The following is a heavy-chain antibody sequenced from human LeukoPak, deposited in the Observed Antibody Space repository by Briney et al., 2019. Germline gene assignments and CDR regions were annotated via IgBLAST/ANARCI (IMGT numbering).Heavy chain of an antibody. CDR1: GGSFSGYY. V-gene: IGHV4-34*01. Sequence: SETPSLTCAVYGGSFSGYYWSWIRQPPGKGLEWIGEINHSGSTNYNPSLKSRVTISVDTSKSQFSLKLSSVTAADTAVYYCAREYYDFWSGPPSSGVWFDPWGQGTLVTVSS. D-gene: IGHD3-3*01. CDR3: AREYYDFWSGPPSSGVWFDP. CDR2: INHSGST. J-gene: IGHJ5*02.